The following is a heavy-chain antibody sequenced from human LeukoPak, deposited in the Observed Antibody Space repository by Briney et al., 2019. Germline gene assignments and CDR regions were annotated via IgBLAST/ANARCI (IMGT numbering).Heavy chain of an antibody. Sequence: GRSLRLSCAASGFTFSSYGMHWVRQAPGKGLEWVAVISYDGSNKYYADSVKGRFTISRDNSKNTLYLQMNSLRAEDTAVYYCAKDRSPVLRYFDWLFNDPYFDYWGQGTLVTVSS. CDR1: GFTFSSYG. D-gene: IGHD3-9*01. CDR3: AKDRSPVLRYFDWLFNDPYFDY. CDR2: ISYDGSNK. J-gene: IGHJ4*02. V-gene: IGHV3-30*18.